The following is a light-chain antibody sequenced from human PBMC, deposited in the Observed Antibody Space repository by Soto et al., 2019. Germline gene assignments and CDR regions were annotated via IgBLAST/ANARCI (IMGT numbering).Light chain of an antibody. CDR1: NSDIGDFNY. CDR2: EVS. V-gene: IGLV2-14*01. Sequence: QSALTQPASVSGSPGQSITISCTGTNSDIGDFNYVSWYQHHPGKAPKLMIYEVSNRPSGVSNRFSGSKSGSTASLTISGLQAEDEAEYYCSSYTTRDTLYVFGTGTKLTVL. J-gene: IGLJ1*01. CDR3: SSYTTRDTLYV.